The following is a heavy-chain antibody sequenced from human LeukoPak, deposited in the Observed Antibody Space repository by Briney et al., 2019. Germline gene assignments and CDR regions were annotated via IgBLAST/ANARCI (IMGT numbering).Heavy chain of an antibody. CDR1: GFTFSSYS. J-gene: IGHJ6*03. CDR2: ISSSSSYI. V-gene: IGHV3-21*01. D-gene: IGHD6-13*01. Sequence: PGGSLRLSCAASGFTFSSYSMNWVRQAPGEGLEWVSSISSSSSYIYYADSVKGRFTISRDNAKNSLYLQMNSLRAEDTAVYYCAREYLAAGFYYYYYMDVWGKGTTVTISS. CDR3: AREYLAAGFYYYYYMDV.